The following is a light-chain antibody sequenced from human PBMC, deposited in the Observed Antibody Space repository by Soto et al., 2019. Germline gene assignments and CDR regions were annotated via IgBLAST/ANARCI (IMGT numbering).Light chain of an antibody. CDR3: QHYNNWPLT. V-gene: IGKV3-15*01. CDR2: DAS. Sequence: EIVMTQSPATLSVSPGERATLSCRASQSVGTNLAWYQQKPGQAPRLLIYDASTRATGLPARFSGRVSGAEFTLTISSLQSEDFAVYYCQHYNNWPLTFGAGTKVDIK. J-gene: IGKJ4*01. CDR1: QSVGTN.